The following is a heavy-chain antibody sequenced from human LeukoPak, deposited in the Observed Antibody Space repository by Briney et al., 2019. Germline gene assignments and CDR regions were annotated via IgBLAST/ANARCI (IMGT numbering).Heavy chain of an antibody. D-gene: IGHD3-22*01. CDR3: ARNGGYYYETNIDY. V-gene: IGHV1-69*02. Sequence: SVKVSCKVSGYTLTELSMHWVRQAPGQGLEWMGRIIPILGIANYAQKFQGRVTITADKSTSTAYMELSSLRSEDTAVYYCARNGGYYYETNIDYWGQGTLVTVSS. CDR2: IIPILGIA. CDR1: GYTLTELS. J-gene: IGHJ4*02.